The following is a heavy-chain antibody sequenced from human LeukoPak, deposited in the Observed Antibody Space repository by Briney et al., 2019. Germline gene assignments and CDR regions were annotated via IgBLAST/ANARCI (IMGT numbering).Heavy chain of an antibody. V-gene: IGHV1-69*01. CDR3: VRVRIAVAGKYYFDY. CDR1: GGTFITYA. Sequence: SVKVSCKASGGTFITYAISWVRQAPGQGLEWMGGIIPIFGTANYAQKFQGRVTITADESTSTAYMELSSLRSESTATYYCVRVRIAVAGKYYFDYWGQGTLVTVSS. D-gene: IGHD6-19*01. J-gene: IGHJ4*02. CDR2: IIPIFGTA.